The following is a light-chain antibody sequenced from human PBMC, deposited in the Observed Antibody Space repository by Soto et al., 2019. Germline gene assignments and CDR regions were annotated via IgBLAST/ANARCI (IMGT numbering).Light chain of an antibody. J-gene: IGKJ3*01. CDR2: AAS. CDR3: QEVNSFPGVT. CDR1: QDISSW. Sequence: DIQMTKSPSSVSASVGDSVTITCRASQDISSWVAWYQQKPGKAPKLLIHAASSLQDGVPSRFSSSESGTDFTLTIICLQPEDFATYYCQEVNSFPGVTFGPGTKVDIK. V-gene: IGKV1-12*01.